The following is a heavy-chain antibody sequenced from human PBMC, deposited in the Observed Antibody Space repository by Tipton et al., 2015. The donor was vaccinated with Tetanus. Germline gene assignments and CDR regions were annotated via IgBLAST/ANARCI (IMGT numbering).Heavy chain of an antibody. Sequence: VQLVQSGAELKKPGESLKISCKPSGYNFTIYWIGWVRQMPGKGLEWMGVINPTDYQTSYNPSFEGQVTTSADRSINTAYLQWNSLKTSDTAMYFCARRRSAILSGSYHWYFDVWGRGTLLTVSS. CDR3: ARRRSAILSGSYHWYFDV. V-gene: IGHV5-51*01. CDR1: GYNFTIYW. CDR2: INPTDYQT. D-gene: IGHD3-9*01. J-gene: IGHJ2*01.